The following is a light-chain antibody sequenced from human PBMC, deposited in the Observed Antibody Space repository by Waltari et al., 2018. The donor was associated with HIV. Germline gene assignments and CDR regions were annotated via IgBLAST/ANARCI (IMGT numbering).Light chain of an antibody. J-gene: IGKJ4*01. CDR1: QTISNNY. V-gene: IGKV3-20*01. Sequence: DIVLTQSPGTLSLSQGERVTLSCRASQTISNNYLAWSQKKPGQAPRLLIYGASSRATGIPDRFRGSGSGTDFTLTISRLEPEDFAVYYCQQYDVLVTFGGGTKVENK. CDR2: GAS. CDR3: QQYDVLVT.